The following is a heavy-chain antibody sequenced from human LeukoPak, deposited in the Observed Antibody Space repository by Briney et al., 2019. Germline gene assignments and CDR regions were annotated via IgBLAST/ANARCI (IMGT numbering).Heavy chain of an antibody. J-gene: IGHJ4*02. D-gene: IGHD5-18*01. Sequence: GASVKVSCKASGYTFTSYGISWVRQAPGQGLEWMGWISAYNGNTNYAQKLQGRVTMTTDTSTSTAYMELRSLRSDDTAVYYCARDGVSRGYSYGYVQNFDYWGQGTLVTVSS. CDR2: ISAYNGNT. CDR1: GYTFTSYG. CDR3: ARDGVSRGYSYGYVQNFDY. V-gene: IGHV1-18*01.